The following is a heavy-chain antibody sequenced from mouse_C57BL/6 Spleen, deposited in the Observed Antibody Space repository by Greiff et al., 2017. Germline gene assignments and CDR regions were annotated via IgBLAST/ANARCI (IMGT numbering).Heavy chain of an antibody. CDR1: GYAFSSSW. J-gene: IGHJ1*03. V-gene: IGHV1-82*01. Sequence: VQVVESGPELVKPGASVKISCKASGYAFSSSWMNWVKQRPGKGLEWIGRIYPGDGDTNYNGKFKGKATLTADKSSSTAYMQLSSLTSEDSAVYFCARSGYFDVWGTGTTVTVSS. CDR3: ARSGYFDV. CDR2: IYPGDGDT.